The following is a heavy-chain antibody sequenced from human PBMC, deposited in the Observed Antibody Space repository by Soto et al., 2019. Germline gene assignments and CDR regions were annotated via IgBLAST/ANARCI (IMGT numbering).Heavy chain of an antibody. CDR1: GGSISGGGFS. V-gene: IGHV4-30-2*01. CDR2: ILHTGGS. D-gene: IGHD3-10*01. CDR3: ARLQFGEGFDY. J-gene: IGHJ4*02. Sequence: SETLSLTCAVSGGSISGGGFSWSWIRQPPGKGLEWIGYILHTGGSQYNPSLKSRVSMSVDKSKNQFSLHLTSVTAADTAVYYCARLQFGEGFDYWGQGALVTV.